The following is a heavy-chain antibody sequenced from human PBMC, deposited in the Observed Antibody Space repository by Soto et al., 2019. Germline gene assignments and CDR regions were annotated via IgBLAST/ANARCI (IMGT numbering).Heavy chain of an antibody. CDR1: GYTFTSYG. CDR2: ISAYNGNT. J-gene: IGHJ4*02. V-gene: IGHV1-18*01. Sequence: QVQLVQSGAEVKKPGASVKVSCKASGYTFTSYGITWVRQAPGQGLEWMGWISAYNGNTNYAQKLQGRVTMTTATPTSKAVLELRRLRPAATAVYCWAIDLIVGATPPYYFDYWRQGALVTVSS. CDR3: AIDLIVGATPPYYFDY. D-gene: IGHD1-26*01.